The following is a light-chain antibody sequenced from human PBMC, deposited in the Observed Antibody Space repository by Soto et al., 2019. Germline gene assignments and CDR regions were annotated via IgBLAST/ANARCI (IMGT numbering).Light chain of an antibody. CDR2: GAS. V-gene: IGKV1-5*01. J-gene: IGKJ4*01. Sequence: DIQMTQSPSTLSASLGDRVTITCRASQSVSTWLAWYQQKPGKAPTVLIYGASNLKSGVPSRFSGSGSGTEFTLSISSLQPDDFATYYCQQYNSLHPISFGGGTRVEIK. CDR1: QSVSTW. CDR3: QQYNSLHPIS.